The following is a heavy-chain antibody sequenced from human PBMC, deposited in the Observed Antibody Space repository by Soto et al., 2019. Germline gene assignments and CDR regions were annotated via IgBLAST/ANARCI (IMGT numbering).Heavy chain of an antibody. Sequence: GGSLRLSCAASRITFSSYWMSWLRQAPGEGLEWVANIKQDGSERYYADSVKGRFTISRDNAKNSLYLQMKTLRAEDSAVYFCARDGDRASPDYAFDIWGKGKMVT. J-gene: IGHJ3*02. V-gene: IGHV3-7*01. CDR3: ARDGDRASPDYAFDI. CDR1: RITFSSYW. CDR2: IKQDGSER.